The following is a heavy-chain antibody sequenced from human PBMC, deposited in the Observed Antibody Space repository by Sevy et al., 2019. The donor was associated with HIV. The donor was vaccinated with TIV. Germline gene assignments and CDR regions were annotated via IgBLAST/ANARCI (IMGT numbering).Heavy chain of an antibody. J-gene: IGHJ4*02. CDR2: TXXRSKWYT. CDR1: GXXVSSKGAA. Sequence: QSQTLSLTCAISGXXVSSKGAAWTWIXQXPSRGLEXXXXTXXRSKWYTNYAVSVKSRLIINPDTSNNQFSLHLNSVTPXDAAVYYCARAVTTWDXQXWXXXDXWGQGTLVTVSS. V-gene: IGHV6-1*01. CDR3: ARAVTTWDXQXWXXXDX. D-gene: IGHD4-17*01.